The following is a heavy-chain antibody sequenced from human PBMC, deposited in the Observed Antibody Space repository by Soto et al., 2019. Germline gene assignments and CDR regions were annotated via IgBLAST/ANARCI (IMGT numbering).Heavy chain of an antibody. V-gene: IGHV3-53*01. D-gene: IGHD3-3*01. CDR2: IYSGGST. J-gene: IGHJ6*02. CDR1: GFTVSSNY. Sequence: GGSLRLSCAASGFTVSSNYMSWVRQAPGKGLEWVSVIYSGGSTYYADSVKGRFTISRDNSKNTLYLQMNSLRAEDTAVYYCARGESIFGAHYGMDVWGQGTTVTVSS. CDR3: ARGESIFGAHYGMDV.